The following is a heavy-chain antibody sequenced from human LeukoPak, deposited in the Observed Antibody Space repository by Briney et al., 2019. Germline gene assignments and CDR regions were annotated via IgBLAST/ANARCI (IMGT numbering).Heavy chain of an antibody. J-gene: IGHJ4*02. V-gene: IGHV4-34*01. D-gene: IGHD2-21*01. CDR1: GGSFSGYY. CDR2: IYHSGST. CDR3: ARGIRKPDY. Sequence: SETLSLTCAVYGGSFSGYYWSWIRQPPGKGLEWIGYIYHSGSTYYNPSLKSRVTISVDRSKNQFSLKLSSVTAADTAVYYCARGIRKPDYWGQGTLVTVSS.